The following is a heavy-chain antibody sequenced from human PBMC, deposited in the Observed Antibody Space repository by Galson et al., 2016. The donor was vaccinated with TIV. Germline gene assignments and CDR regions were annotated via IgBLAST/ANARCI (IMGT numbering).Heavy chain of an antibody. J-gene: IGHJ4*02. CDR2: IRNELYGGTT. CDR1: GFVFGDYG. D-gene: IGHD3-10*01. Sequence: LRLSCAGSGFVFGDYGVSWVRQAPGRGLEWIGFIRNELYGGTTEYAATVKGRFTISRDDSKSIAYLQMDRLKTEDTAVYYCSRTYVMDVIIIPKYFYYVGQGTLLTVSS. CDR3: SRTYVMDVIIIPKYFYY. V-gene: IGHV3-49*04.